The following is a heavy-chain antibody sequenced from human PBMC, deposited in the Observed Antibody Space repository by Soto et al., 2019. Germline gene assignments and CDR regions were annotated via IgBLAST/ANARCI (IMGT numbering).Heavy chain of an antibody. CDR2: IKQDGSEK. CDR1: VFTFSSYW. Sequence: LRLSCAASVFTFSSYWMCWVRQAPGKGLEWVANIKQDGSEKYYVDSVKGRFTISGDNSKNTLYLQMNRLRAEDTAVYYCARDNESSDYYFDYYYGMDVWGQGTTVTVSS. J-gene: IGHJ6*02. V-gene: IGHV3-7*01. D-gene: IGHD3-22*01. CDR3: ARDNESSDYYFDYYYGMDV.